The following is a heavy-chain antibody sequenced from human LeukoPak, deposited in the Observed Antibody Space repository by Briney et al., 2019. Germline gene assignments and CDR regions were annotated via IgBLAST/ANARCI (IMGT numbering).Heavy chain of an antibody. CDR1: GGSISSNNW. V-gene: IGHV4-4*02. Sequence: PSETLSLTCAVSGGSISSNNWWGWVRQPPGKGLEWIGEIYHSGSPNYNPSLKSRVTISVDKSRNHFSLNLSSVTAADTAVYYCARVPYYDSSGYYLYYYYGMDVWGQGTTVTVSS. CDR3: ARVPYYDSSGYYLYYYYGMDV. D-gene: IGHD3-22*01. J-gene: IGHJ6*02. CDR2: IYHSGSP.